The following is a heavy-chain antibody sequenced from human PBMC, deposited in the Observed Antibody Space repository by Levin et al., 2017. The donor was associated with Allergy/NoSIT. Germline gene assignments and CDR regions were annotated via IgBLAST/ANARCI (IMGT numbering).Heavy chain of an antibody. J-gene: IGHJ4*02. Sequence: SETLSLTCAVSGYSISSGYYWGWIRQPPGKGLEWIGSIYHSGSTYYNPSLKSRVTISVDTSKNQFSLKLSSVTAADTAVYYCARDLAYSSSWYTYWGQGTLVTVSS. CDR1: GYSISSGYY. D-gene: IGHD6-13*01. CDR3: ARDLAYSSSWYTY. V-gene: IGHV4-38-2*02. CDR2: IYHSGST.